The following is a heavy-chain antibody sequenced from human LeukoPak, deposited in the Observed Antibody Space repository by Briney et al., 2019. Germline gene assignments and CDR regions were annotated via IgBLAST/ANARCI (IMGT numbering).Heavy chain of an antibody. CDR3: ASSGWYHAFDI. CDR1: GFTFSRFY. D-gene: IGHD6-19*01. CDR2: IKQDGSEK. V-gene: IGHV3-7*01. J-gene: IGHJ3*02. Sequence: PGGSLRLSCAASGFTFSRFYMTWVRQAPGKGLEWVANIKQDGSEKYYVDSVKGRFTISRDNAKNSLYLQMSSLRAEDTAAYYCASSGWYHAFDIWGQGTMVTVSS.